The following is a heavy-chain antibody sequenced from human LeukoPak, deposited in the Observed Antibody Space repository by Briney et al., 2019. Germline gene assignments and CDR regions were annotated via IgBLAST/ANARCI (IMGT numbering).Heavy chain of an antibody. CDR3: AREVGYCSSTSCYENWFDP. CDR1: GGSISSYY. J-gene: IGHJ5*02. Sequence: ETLSLTCXVXGGSISSYYWSWIRQPPGKGLEWIGEINHSGSTNYNPSLKSRVTISVDTSKNQFSLKLSSVTAADTAVYYCAREVGYCSSTSCYENWFDPWGQGTLVTVSS. V-gene: IGHV4-34*01. D-gene: IGHD2-2*01. CDR2: INHSGST.